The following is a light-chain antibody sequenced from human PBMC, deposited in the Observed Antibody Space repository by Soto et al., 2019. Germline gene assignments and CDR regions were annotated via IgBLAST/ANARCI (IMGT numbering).Light chain of an antibody. J-gene: IGKJ4*01. CDR1: QSVSSY. CDR3: QQRSNWPLT. V-gene: IGKV3-11*01. CDR2: DAS. Sequence: EIVLTQSPATLSLSPGERATLSCRASQSVSSYLAWYQQKPGQAPRLLLYDASNRATGIPDRFSGSGSGTDFTLTISSLEPEDFAVYYCQQRSNWPLTFGGGTKVEIK.